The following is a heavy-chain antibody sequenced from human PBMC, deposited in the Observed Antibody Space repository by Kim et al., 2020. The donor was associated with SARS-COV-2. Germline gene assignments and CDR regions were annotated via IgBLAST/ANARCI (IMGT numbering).Heavy chain of an antibody. CDR2: ST. Sequence: STNYNPPLTSRVTISVDTSNNQFSLRLNSVTAADTAVYYCASLAAGYGLDVWGQGTTVTVSS. J-gene: IGHJ6*02. V-gene: IGHV4-34*13. D-gene: IGHD6-13*01. CDR3: ASLAAGYGLDV.